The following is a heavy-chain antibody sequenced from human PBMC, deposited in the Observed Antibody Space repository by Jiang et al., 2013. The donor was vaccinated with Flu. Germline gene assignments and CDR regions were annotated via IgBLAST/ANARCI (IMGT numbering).Heavy chain of an antibody. V-gene: IGHV3-23*01. D-gene: IGHD1-26*01. J-gene: IGHJ4*02. CDR1: GFSFSTYA. CDR2: ITDSGENT. CDR3: AKRSGSAWGFFDF. Sequence: GGLVKPGGSLRLSCAASGFSFSTYAMGWVRQAPGKGLEWVSAITDSGENTNYADSVKGRFTISRDNSRYTLFLQLNSLRAEDTAVYYCAKRSGSAWGFFDFWGRGTQVTVSS.